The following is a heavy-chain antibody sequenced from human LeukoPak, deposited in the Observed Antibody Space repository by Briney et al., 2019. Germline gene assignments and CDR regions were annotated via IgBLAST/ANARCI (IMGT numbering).Heavy chain of an antibody. J-gene: IGHJ4*02. CDR1: GGSFSGYY. V-gene: IGHV4-34*01. Sequence: SETLSLTCAVYGGSFSGYYWSWIRQPPGKGLEWIGEINHSGSTNYNPSLKSRVTISVDTSKNQFSLKLSSVTAADTAVYYCARGDSDILTGYYKVELDYWGQGTLVTVSS. D-gene: IGHD3-9*01. CDR2: INHSGST. CDR3: ARGDSDILTGYYKVELDY.